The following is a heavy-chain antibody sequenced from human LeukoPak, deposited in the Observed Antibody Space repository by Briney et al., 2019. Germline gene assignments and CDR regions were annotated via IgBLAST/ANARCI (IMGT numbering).Heavy chain of an antibody. J-gene: IGHJ4*02. CDR3: AREYSGVFDY. CDR2: IGSGGTTI. CDR1: GFTFTNAW. Sequence: LTGGSLRLSCAASGFTFTNAWMSWVRQAPGKGLEWVSYIGSGGTTISYADSVKGRFTISRDNAMNSLYLQMNSLRAEDTAVYYCAREYSGVFDYWGQGTLVTVSS. V-gene: IGHV3-48*04. D-gene: IGHD5-12*01.